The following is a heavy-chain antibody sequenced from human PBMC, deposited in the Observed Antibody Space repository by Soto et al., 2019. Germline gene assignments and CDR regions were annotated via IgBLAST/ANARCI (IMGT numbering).Heavy chain of an antibody. CDR3: KGSYYDSSGYYYEFRDY. CDR2: IRSKANSYAT. CDR1: GFTFSGSA. Sequence: VGSLRLSCAASGFTFSGSAMHWVRQASGKGLEWVGRIRSKANSYATAYAASVKGRFTISRDDSKNTAYLQMNSLKTEDTAVYYCKGSYYDSSGYYYEFRDYWGQGTLVTVSS. J-gene: IGHJ4*02. V-gene: IGHV3-73*01. D-gene: IGHD3-22*01.